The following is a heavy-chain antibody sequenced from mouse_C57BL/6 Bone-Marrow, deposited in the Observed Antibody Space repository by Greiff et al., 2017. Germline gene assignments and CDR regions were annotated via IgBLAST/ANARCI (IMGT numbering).Heavy chain of an antibody. CDR2: IRSKSNNYAT. J-gene: IGHJ4*01. Sequence: EVQLVESGGGLVQPKGSLKLSCAASGFSFNTYAMNWVRQAPGKGLEWVARIRSKSNNYATYYADSVKDRFTISRDDSESMLYLQMNNLKTEDTAMYYCVRLGSPYYYAMDYWGQGTSVTVSS. CDR1: GFSFNTYA. D-gene: IGHD1-1*02. CDR3: VRLGSPYYYAMDY. V-gene: IGHV10-1*01.